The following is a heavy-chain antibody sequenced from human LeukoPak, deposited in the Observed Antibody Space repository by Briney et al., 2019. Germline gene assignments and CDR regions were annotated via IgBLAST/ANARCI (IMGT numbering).Heavy chain of an antibody. V-gene: IGHV1-3*03. CDR1: GYTFTSYA. CDR3: ARNAPAPLPAAMPYYYYMDV. CDR2: INAGNGNT. D-gene: IGHD2-2*01. Sequence: ASVKVSCKASGYTFTSYAMHWVRQAPGQRLEWMGWINAGNGNTKYSQEFQGRVTITRDTSASTAYMELSSLRSEDTAVYYCARNAPAPLPAAMPYYYYMDVWGKGTTVTVSS. J-gene: IGHJ6*03.